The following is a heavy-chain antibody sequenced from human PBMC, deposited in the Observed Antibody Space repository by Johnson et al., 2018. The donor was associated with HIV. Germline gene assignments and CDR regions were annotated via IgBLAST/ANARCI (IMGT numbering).Heavy chain of an antibody. V-gene: IGHV3-30-3*01. D-gene: IGHD3-22*01. Sequence: QEQLVESGGGVVQPGRSLRLSCAASGFTFSSYAMHWVRQAPGKGLEWVAVISYDGSNKYYADSVKGRFTISRDNSKNTLYLQMNSLRPEDTAVYYCARSSGYYGTDAFDIWGQGTMVTVSS. CDR3: ARSSGYYGTDAFDI. CDR1: GFTFSSYA. CDR2: ISYDGSNK. J-gene: IGHJ3*02.